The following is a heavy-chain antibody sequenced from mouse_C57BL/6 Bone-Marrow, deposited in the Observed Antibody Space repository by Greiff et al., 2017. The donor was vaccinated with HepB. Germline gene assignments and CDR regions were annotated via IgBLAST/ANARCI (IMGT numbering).Heavy chain of an antibody. D-gene: IGHD2-4*01. V-gene: IGHV1-61*01. J-gene: IGHJ3*01. CDR2: IYPSDSET. Sequence: VQLQQPGAELVRPGSSVKLSCKASGYTFTSYWMDWVKQRPGQGLEWIGNIYPSDSETHYNQKFKDKATLTVDKSSSTAYMQLSSLTSEDSAVYYCARSDDYWFAYWGQGTLVTVSA. CDR1: GYTFTSYW. CDR3: ARSDDYWFAY.